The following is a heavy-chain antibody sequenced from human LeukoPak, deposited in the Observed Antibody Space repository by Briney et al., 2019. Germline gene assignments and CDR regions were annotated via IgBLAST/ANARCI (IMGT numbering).Heavy chain of an antibody. J-gene: IGHJ4*02. Sequence: SETLSLTCTVSGGSIGSSSYYWGWIRQPPGKGLEWIGSIYYSGSTYYNPSLKSRVTISVDTSKNQFSLKLSSVTAADTAVYYCATYSSGWITFDYWGQGTLVTVSS. CDR1: GGSIGSSSYY. CDR3: ATYSSGWITFDY. D-gene: IGHD6-19*01. CDR2: IYYSGST. V-gene: IGHV4-39*01.